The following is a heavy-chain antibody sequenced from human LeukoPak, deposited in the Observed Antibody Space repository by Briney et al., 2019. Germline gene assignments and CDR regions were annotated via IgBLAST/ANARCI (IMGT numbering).Heavy chain of an antibody. CDR1: GGSISSYY. D-gene: IGHD3-22*01. CDR3: ARDYYDSSGYYRTLDY. CDR2: IYYSGST. Sequence: SETLSLTCTVSGGSISSYYWSWIRQPPGKGLEWIGYIYYSGSTNYNPSLKSRVTISVDTSKNQFSLKLSSVTAADTAVYYCARDYYDSSGYYRTLDYWGQGTLVTVSS. V-gene: IGHV4-59*01. J-gene: IGHJ4*02.